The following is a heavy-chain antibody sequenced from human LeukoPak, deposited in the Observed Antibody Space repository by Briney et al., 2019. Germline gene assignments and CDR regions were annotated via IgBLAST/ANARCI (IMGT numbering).Heavy chain of an antibody. J-gene: IGHJ4*02. CDR3: ASFKRGYDFWSGYQFDY. CDR2: IYYSGST. Sequence: PSETLSLTCTVSGVSISSYYWSWVRQPPGKGLEWIGYIYYSGSTNYNPSLKSRVTISVDTSKNQFSLKLSSVTAADTAVYYCASFKRGYDFWSGYQFDYWGQGTLVTVSS. CDR1: GVSISSYY. V-gene: IGHV4-59*01. D-gene: IGHD3-3*01.